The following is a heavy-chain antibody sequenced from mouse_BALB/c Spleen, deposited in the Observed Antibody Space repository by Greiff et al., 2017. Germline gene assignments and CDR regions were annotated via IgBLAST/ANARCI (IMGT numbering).Heavy chain of an antibody. CDR2: INPSNGGT. D-gene: IGHD2-3*01. V-gene: IGHV1S81*02. Sequence: VHLVESGAELVKPGASVKLSCKASGYTFTSYYMYWVKQRPGQGLEWIGEINPSNGGTNFNEKFKSKATLTVDKSSSTAYMQLSSLTSEDSAVYYCTRGYYAAWFAYWGQGTLVTVSA. J-gene: IGHJ3*01. CDR3: TRGYYAAWFAY. CDR1: GYTFTSYY.